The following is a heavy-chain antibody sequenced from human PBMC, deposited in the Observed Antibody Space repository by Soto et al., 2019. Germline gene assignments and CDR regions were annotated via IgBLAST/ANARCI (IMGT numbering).Heavy chain of an antibody. J-gene: IGHJ4*02. CDR2: TSSDGSKE. V-gene: IGHV3-30*04. Sequence: QVQLVESGGGVVQPGKSLRLSCAASGFTLSYFAMHWVRQAPGKGLEWVAVTSSDGSKEYYADSVKGRFTISRDNSKNTLYLQMNSLRADDTAVFYCARAEYTSGWHFMGIDYWGQGTLVTVPS. CDR1: GFTLSYFA. D-gene: IGHD6-19*01. CDR3: ARAEYTSGWHFMGIDY.